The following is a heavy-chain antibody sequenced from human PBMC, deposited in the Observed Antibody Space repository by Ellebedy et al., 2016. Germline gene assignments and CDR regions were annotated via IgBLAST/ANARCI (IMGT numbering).Heavy chain of an antibody. CDR3: ARDRRYFDL. V-gene: IGHV3-7*03. CDR2: IKEDGRQT. J-gene: IGHJ2*01. CDR1: GFTFRRDW. Sequence: GGSLRLSCAASGFTFRRDWMTWVRQVPGKSLEWVGNIKEDGRQTYYVDSMRGRFTISRDNARNSLFLQMNSLRVEDTAVYYCARDRRYFDLWGRGTLVTVSS.